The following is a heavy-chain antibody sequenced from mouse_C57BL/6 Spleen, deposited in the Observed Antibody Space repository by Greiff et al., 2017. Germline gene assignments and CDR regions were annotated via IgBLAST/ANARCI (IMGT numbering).Heavy chain of an antibody. D-gene: IGHD1-1*01. J-gene: IGHJ2*01. Sequence: QVQLQQPGAELVKPGASVKLSCTASGYTFTSYWMHWVKQRPGRGLEWIGRIDPDSGGTKYNEKFKSKATLTVATPSSTAYMQLSSLTSEDSAVYYCAATTVVGGYFDYWGQGTTLTVSS. CDR3: AATTVVGGYFDY. V-gene: IGHV1-72*01. CDR1: GYTFTSYW. CDR2: IDPDSGGT.